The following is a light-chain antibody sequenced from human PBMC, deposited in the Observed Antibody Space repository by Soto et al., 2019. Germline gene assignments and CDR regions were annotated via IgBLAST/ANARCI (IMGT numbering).Light chain of an antibody. J-gene: IGLJ2*01. CDR3: ASWDSSLYGVV. V-gene: IGLV1-51*02. CDR1: SSNIGKNF. CDR2: END. Sequence: QSVLTQPPSVSAAPGQTVTISCSGSSSNIGKNFVSWYQQLPGTAPKVLIYENDKRLSGIPDRFSGSKSGTSVTLGITGLQTGDEAYYYCASWDSSLYGVVFGGGTKLTVL.